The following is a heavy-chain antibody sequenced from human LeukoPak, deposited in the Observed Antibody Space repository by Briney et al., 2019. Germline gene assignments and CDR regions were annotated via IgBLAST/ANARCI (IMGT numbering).Heavy chain of an antibody. V-gene: IGHV1-8*03. D-gene: IGHD3-10*01. Sequence: GASVKVSCEASGYTFTSYDINWVRQATGQGLEWMGWMNPNSGNTGYAQKFQGRVTITRNTSISTAYMELSSLRSEDTAVYYCARGKAPMVRGAQDYWGQGTLVTVSS. CDR1: GYTFTSYD. J-gene: IGHJ4*02. CDR2: MNPNSGNT. CDR3: ARGKAPMVRGAQDY.